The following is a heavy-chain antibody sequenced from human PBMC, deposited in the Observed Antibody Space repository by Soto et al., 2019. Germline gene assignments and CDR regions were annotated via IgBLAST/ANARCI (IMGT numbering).Heavy chain of an antibody. Sequence: QVQLQQWGAGLVKPSETLSLSCAVYGQSFSGHSWAWIRQPPGKGLEWIGEINESGSKYYNPSLKSRVTISTATSKNQFSLKLSSVSAAGTAAYFCARGSGIVALPGELEDVKYDYWGQGTLVNVSS. CDR2: INESGSK. V-gene: IGHV4-34*01. CDR1: GQSFSGHS. D-gene: IGHD1-1*01. CDR3: ARGSGIVALPGELEDVKYDY. J-gene: IGHJ4*02.